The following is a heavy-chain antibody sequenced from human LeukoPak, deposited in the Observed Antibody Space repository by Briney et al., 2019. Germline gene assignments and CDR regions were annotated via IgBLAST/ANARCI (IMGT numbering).Heavy chain of an antibody. V-gene: IGHV1-2*02. D-gene: IGHD2-2*01. Sequence: ASVKVSCKASGYTFTGYYIHWVRQAPGQGLEWMGWINPNSGGTDCAQKFQGRVTMTTDTSITTAYMELSSLRSDDTAVYYCASRSSLEYWGQGTLVTVSS. CDR1: GYTFTGYY. CDR3: ASRSSLEY. CDR2: INPNSGGT. J-gene: IGHJ4*02.